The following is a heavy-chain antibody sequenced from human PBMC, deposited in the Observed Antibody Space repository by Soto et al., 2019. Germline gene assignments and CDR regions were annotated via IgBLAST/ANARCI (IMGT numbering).Heavy chain of an antibody. Sequence: GSVKVPCKAFGYTFTRYSMHWGRPAPRQRLDWMGWINAGNGNTKYSQKFQGRVTITRDTSASTAYMELSSLRSEDTAVYYCAGSSGSYSDYYYYYMDVWGKGTTVTVSS. CDR2: INAGNGNT. D-gene: IGHD3-10*01. CDR3: AGSSGSYSDYYYYYMDV. V-gene: IGHV1-3*01. CDR1: GYTFTRYS. J-gene: IGHJ6*03.